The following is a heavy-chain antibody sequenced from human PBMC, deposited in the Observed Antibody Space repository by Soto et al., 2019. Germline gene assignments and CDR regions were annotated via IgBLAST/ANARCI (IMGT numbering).Heavy chain of an antibody. CDR1: GGSISSSY. D-gene: IGHD6-19*01. V-gene: IGHV4-59*01. CDR3: ARQQWLVRKFYFDY. J-gene: IGHJ4*02. Sequence: LWETLSLTCTVFGGSISSSYWSWIRQPPGKGLEWIGYFHDSGNTNYNPSLKSRVIISVDTSTSQFSLKLASVTAADTAVYYCARQQWLVRKFYFDYWGQGALVTVSS. CDR2: FHDSGNT.